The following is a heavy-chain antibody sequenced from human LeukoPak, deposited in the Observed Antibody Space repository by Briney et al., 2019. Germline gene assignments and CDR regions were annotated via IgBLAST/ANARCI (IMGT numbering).Heavy chain of an antibody. CDR2: IYYSGST. V-gene: IGHV4-59*08. CDR1: GGSISSYY. J-gene: IGHJ6*02. Sequence: SETLSLTCTVSGGSISSYYWSWIRQPPGKGLEWIGYIYYSGSTNYNPSLKSRVTISVDTSKNQFSLKLSSVTAADTAVYYCARHGARYCSGGSCYYYYYGMDVWGQGTTATVSS. D-gene: IGHD2-15*01. CDR3: ARHGARYCSGGSCYYYYYGMDV.